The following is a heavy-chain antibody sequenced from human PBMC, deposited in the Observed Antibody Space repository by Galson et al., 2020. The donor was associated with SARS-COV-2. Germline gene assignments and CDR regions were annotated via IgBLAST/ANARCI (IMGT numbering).Heavy chain of an antibody. V-gene: IGHV1-2*02. CDR1: GDNCTGAY. Sequence: ASVKVSGKDAGDNCTGAYMHWVRQAPGQGLEWMGWINPANGGTNSAQKFQDRVTMTRDTSISTAYLELSRLRSDDTAVYYCAARSGPMRDLEYWGQGALVTVYS. D-gene: IGHD3-10*01. J-gene: IGHJ4*02. CDR2: INPANGGT. CDR3: AARSGPMRDLEY.